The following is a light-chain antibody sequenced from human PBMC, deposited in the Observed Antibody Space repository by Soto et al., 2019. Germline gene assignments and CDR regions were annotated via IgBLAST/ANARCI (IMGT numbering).Light chain of an antibody. CDR3: QQRSNWWT. Sequence: EIVLTQSPATLSLSPGERATLSCRASQSVSSYLAWYQQKPGQAPRLLIYDASNRATGIAARFSGSGSVTDFTLTISSLEPEDFAVYYCQQRSNWWTFGQGTKVEI. J-gene: IGKJ1*01. V-gene: IGKV3-11*01. CDR2: DAS. CDR1: QSVSSY.